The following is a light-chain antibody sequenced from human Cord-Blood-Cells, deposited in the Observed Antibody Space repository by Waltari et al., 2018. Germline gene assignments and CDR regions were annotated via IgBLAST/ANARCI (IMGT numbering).Light chain of an antibody. CDR3: SSYTSSSTWV. CDR2: EVS. Sequence: SALPQPASVSGSPGQSITISCTGTSSDVGGYNYVSWYQPHPGKAPKLMIYEVSNRPSGVSNRFSGSKSGNTASLTISGLQAEDEADYYCSSYTSSSTWVFGGGTKLTVL. CDR1: SSDVGGYNY. J-gene: IGLJ3*02. V-gene: IGLV2-14*01.